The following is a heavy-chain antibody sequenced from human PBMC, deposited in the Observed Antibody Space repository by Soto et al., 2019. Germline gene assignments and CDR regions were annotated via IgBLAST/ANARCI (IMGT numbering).Heavy chain of an antibody. CDR2: ISYDGSNK. J-gene: IGHJ4*02. CDR3: AKDGVVTGYLDY. Sequence: QVQLVESGGGVVQPGRSLRLSCAASGFTFSSYGMNWVRQAPGKGLEWVEVISYDGSNKYYADSVKGRFTISRDNSKNTLYLQMNSLRAEDKAVYYCAKDGVVTGYLDYWGQGTLVTVSS. D-gene: IGHD2-21*02. CDR1: GFTFSSYG. V-gene: IGHV3-30*18.